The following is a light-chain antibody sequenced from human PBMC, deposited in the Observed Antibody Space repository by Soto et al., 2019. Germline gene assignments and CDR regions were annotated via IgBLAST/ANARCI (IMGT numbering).Light chain of an antibody. CDR1: QSIRSG. Sequence: DIQMTQSPSTLYASVGDRVTISCRASQSIRSGLAWYQQKPGKAPKLLISDASDLETGVPSRFSGSGSGTEFTLTISSMQPDDFATYYCQQYNSYSLLTFGGGTKVEIK. CDR2: DAS. V-gene: IGKV1-5*01. CDR3: QQYNSYSLLT. J-gene: IGKJ4*01.